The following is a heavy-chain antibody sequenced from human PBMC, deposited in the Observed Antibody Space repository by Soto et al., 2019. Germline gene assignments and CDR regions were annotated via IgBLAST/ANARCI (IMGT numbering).Heavy chain of an antibody. D-gene: IGHD3-10*01. CDR2: IYSGGST. CDR3: TRDLDDFGSFDF. Sequence: VGSLRLSCAASGFTVSANYMNWVRQAPGKGLEWVSVIYSGGSTYYADSVKGRFTISRDNSKNTLYLQMDSLRAEDTAVYYCTRDLDDFGSFDFWGHRTLVTVSS. CDR1: GFTVSANY. J-gene: IGHJ4*01. V-gene: IGHV3-53*01.